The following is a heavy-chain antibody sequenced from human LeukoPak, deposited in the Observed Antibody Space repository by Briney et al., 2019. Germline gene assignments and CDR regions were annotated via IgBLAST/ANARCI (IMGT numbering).Heavy chain of an antibody. V-gene: IGHV3-23*01. Sequence: GGSLRLSCAASGFTFSDYYMSWLRQAPGKGLEWVSAISGSGGSTYYADSVKGRFTISRDNSKNTLYLQMNSLRTEDTAVYYCAKDRAGGDYWGQGTLVTVSS. D-gene: IGHD3-10*01. CDR1: GFTFSDYY. CDR3: AKDRAGGDY. CDR2: ISGSGGST. J-gene: IGHJ4*02.